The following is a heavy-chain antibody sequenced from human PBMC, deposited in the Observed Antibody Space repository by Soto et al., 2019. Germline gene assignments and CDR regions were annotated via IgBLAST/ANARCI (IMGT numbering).Heavy chain of an antibody. D-gene: IGHD2-2*01. CDR2: ISGSGGST. CDR1: GFTFSSYA. J-gene: IGHJ5*02. V-gene: IGHV3-23*01. Sequence: PGGSLRLSCAASGFTFSSYAMSWVRQAPGKGLEWVSSISGSGGSTYYADSVKGRFTISRDSSKNTLYLQMNSLRAEDTAVYYCAKGFSSSTRYNWFDPWGQGTLVTVSS. CDR3: AKGFSSSTRYNWFDP.